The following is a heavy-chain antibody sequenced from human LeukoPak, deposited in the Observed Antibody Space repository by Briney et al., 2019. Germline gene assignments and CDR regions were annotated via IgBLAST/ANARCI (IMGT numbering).Heavy chain of an antibody. Sequence: GGFLRLSCAASGFTFSSYSMNWVRQAPGKGLEWVSYIGSSSSTIYYADSVKGRFTISRDNAKNSLYLQMNSLRAEDTAVYYCARARGYNYGYVDYWGQGTLVTVFS. D-gene: IGHD5-18*01. J-gene: IGHJ4*02. CDR1: GFTFSSYS. CDR3: ARARGYNYGYVDY. V-gene: IGHV3-48*04. CDR2: IGSSSSTI.